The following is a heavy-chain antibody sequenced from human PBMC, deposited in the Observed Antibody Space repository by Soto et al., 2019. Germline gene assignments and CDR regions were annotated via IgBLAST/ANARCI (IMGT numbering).Heavy chain of an antibody. Sequence: VASVKVSCKASGYTFTGYYMHWVRQAPGQGLEWMGWINPNSGGTNYAQKFQGRVTMTRDTSISTAYMELSRLRSDDTAVYYCATHDYGDSNLFDYWGQGTLVTVSS. CDR1: GYTFTGYY. V-gene: IGHV1-2*02. D-gene: IGHD4-17*01. J-gene: IGHJ4*02. CDR2: INPNSGGT. CDR3: ATHDYGDSNLFDY.